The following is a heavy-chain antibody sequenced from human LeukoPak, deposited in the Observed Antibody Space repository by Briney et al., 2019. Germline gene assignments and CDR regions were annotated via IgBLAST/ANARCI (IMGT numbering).Heavy chain of an antibody. CDR3: ARDWNYHFDY. D-gene: IGHD1-7*01. Sequence: GGSLRLSCAASGFTFDDYGMSWVRQAPGKGLEWVSFISSSSSTLHYADSVRGRFIISRDNARNALYLQMNSLRPEDTGVYYCARDWNYHFDYWGPGSLVTVSS. V-gene: IGHV3-48*01. CDR2: ISSSSSTL. CDR1: GFTFDDYG. J-gene: IGHJ4*02.